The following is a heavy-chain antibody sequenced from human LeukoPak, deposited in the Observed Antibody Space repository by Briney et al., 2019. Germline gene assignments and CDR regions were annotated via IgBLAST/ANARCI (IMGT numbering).Heavy chain of an antibody. CDR2: ISYDGSNK. Sequence: GGSLRLSCAASGFTFSSYAMHWVRQAPGKGLEWVAVISYDGSNKYYADSVKGRFTISRDNAKKTLYLQMNSLRAEDTAVYYCARPSGSYYYDAFDIWGQGTMVTVSS. D-gene: IGHD3-10*01. J-gene: IGHJ3*02. CDR1: GFTFSSYA. CDR3: ARPSGSYYYDAFDI. V-gene: IGHV3-30-3*01.